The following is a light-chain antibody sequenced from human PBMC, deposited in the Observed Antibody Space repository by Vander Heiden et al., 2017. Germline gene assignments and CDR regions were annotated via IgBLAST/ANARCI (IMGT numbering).Light chain of an antibody. CDR2: QDS. V-gene: IGLV3-1*01. CDR3: QAWDVYSVV. J-gene: IGLJ2*01. CDR1: KLGDKY. Sequence: SYELTQPPSLSVSPGQTASITCSGDKLGDKYACWYQQKPGQSPVLVIYQDSKRPSGIPERFSGSNSGNTATLTISGTQAMDEADYYCQAWDVYSVVFGGGTKLTVL.